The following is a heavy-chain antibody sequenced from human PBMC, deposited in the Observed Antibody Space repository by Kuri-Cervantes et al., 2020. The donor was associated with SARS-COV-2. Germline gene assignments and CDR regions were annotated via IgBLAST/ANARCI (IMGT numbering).Heavy chain of an antibody. CDR1: GFTFSDYY. CDR3: ARDLNGGSDY. CDR2: ISSSSSYT. V-gene: IGHV3-11*05. Sequence: GESLKISCAASGFTFSDYYMSWIRQAPGKGLEWVSYISSSSSYTNYADSVKGRFTISRDNAKNSLYLQKNSLRAEDTAVYYCARDLNGGSDYWGQGTLVTVSS. D-gene: IGHD3-10*01. J-gene: IGHJ4*02.